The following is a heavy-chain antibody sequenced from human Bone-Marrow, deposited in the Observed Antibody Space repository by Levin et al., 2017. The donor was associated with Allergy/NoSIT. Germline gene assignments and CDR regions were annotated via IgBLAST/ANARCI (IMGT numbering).Heavy chain of an antibody. CDR1: GFTFSSYW. V-gene: IGHV3-74*01. D-gene: IGHD6-6*01. J-gene: IGHJ3*02. Sequence: GGSLRLSCAASGFTFSSYWMHWVRQAPGKGLVWVSRINSDGSSTSYADSVKGRFTISRDNAKNTLYLQMNSLRAEDTAVYYCARVTSQQLVVSRWPGLNDAFDIWGQGTMVTVSS. CDR3: ARVTSQQLVVSRWPGLNDAFDI. CDR2: INSDGSST.